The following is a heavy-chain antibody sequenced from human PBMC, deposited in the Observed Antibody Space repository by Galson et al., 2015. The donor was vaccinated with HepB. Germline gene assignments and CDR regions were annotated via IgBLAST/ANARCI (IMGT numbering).Heavy chain of an antibody. D-gene: IGHD1-26*01. V-gene: IGHV3-15*07. J-gene: IGHJ4*02. Sequence: SLRLSCAASGFTFSNVWMNWVRQAPGKGLEWVGRIKSKTDGGTIDYAAPVKGRFTFSRDDSKTTLYLQMNSLKTEDTAVYYCTTGGSYYEDKFDYWGQGTLVTVSS. CDR1: GFTFSNVW. CDR3: TTGGSYYEDKFDY. CDR2: IKSKTDGGTI.